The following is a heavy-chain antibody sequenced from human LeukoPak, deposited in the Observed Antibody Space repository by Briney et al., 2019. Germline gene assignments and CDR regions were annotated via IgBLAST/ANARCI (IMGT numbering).Heavy chain of an antibody. J-gene: IGHJ3*02. V-gene: IGHV1-46*01. Sequence: ASVKVSCKASGYTFTSYYMHWVRQAPGQGLEWMGIINPSGGSTSYAQKFQGRVTMTWDTSTSTVYMELSSLRSEDTAVYYCARDLVAGAFDIWGQGTMVTVSS. CDR3: ARDLVAGAFDI. CDR1: GYTFTSYY. D-gene: IGHD2-2*01. CDR2: INPSGGST.